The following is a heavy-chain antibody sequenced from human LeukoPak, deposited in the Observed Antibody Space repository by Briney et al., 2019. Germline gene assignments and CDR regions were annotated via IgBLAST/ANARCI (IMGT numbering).Heavy chain of an antibody. CDR1: GFIVSGDF. CDR3: AKTFSSGSAFDI. J-gene: IGHJ3*02. CDR2: IYSDGST. V-gene: IGHV3-53*01. Sequence: GGSLRLSCAASGFIVSGDFMSWVRQAPGKGLEWVSVIYSDGSTYYADSVKGRFTISRDNSKNTLYQQMNSLRAEDTAVYYCAKTFSSGSAFDIWGQGTMVTVSS. D-gene: IGHD6-19*01.